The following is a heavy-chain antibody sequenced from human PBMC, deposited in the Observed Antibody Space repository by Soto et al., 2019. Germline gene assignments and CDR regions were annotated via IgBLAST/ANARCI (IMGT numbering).Heavy chain of an antibody. CDR3: ARLQAVAGLYYYYYGVDV. Sequence: PGESLKISCKGSGYSFTSYWISWVRQMPGKGLEWMGRIDPSDSYTNYSPSFQGHVTISADKSISTAYLQWSSLKASDTAMYYCARLQAVAGLYYYYYGVDVWGQGTTVTVSS. D-gene: IGHD6-19*01. J-gene: IGHJ6*02. CDR1: GYSFTSYW. V-gene: IGHV5-10-1*01. CDR2: IDPSDSYT.